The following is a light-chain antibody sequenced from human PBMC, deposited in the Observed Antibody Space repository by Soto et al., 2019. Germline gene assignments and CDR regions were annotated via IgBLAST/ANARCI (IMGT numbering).Light chain of an antibody. J-gene: IGLJ2*01. CDR1: SSDVGAYNY. CDR3: SSFAGMSTLV. V-gene: IGLV2-11*01. Sequence: QSALTQPRSVSGSPGQSVTISCTGTSSDVGAYNYVSWYQQHPGKAPKVIIYDVSKRPSGVPDRFSGSKSGSTASLTISGLQAEDESDYYCSSFAGMSTLVFGGGTKLTVL. CDR2: DVS.